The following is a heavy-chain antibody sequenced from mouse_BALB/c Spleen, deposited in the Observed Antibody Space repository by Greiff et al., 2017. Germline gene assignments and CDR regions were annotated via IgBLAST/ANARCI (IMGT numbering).Heavy chain of an antibody. J-gene: IGHJ4*01. CDR3: TRRDYLYYYAMDY. D-gene: IGHD2-4*01. CDR2: IRLKSNNYAT. CDR1: GFTFSNYW. V-gene: IGHV6-6*02. Sequence: EVQGVESGGGLVQPGGSMKLSCVASGFTFSNYWMNWVRQSPEKGLEWVAEIRLKSNNYATHYAESVKGRFTISRDDSKSSVYLQMNNLRAEDTGIYYCTRRDYLYYYAMDYWGQGTSVTVSS.